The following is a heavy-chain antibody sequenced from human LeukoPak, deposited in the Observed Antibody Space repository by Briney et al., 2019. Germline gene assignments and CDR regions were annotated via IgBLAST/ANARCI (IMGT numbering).Heavy chain of an antibody. CDR2: IYHSGST. CDR3: ARANIVVVPGYFDY. CDR1: GGSISSGGYS. J-gene: IGHJ4*02. V-gene: IGHV4-30-2*01. Sequence: SQTLSLTCAVSGGSISSGGYSWSRIRQPPGKGLEWIGYIYHSGSTYYNPSLKSRVTISVDRSKNQFSLKLSSVTAADTAVYYCARANIVVVPGYFDYWGQGTLVTVSS. D-gene: IGHD2-2*01.